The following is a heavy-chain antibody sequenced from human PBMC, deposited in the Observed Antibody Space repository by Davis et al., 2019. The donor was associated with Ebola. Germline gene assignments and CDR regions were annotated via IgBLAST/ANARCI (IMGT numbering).Heavy chain of an antibody. CDR3: ARLGIVATF. D-gene: IGHD5-12*01. Sequence: PLETLSLTCAVSGFSISSGYYWGWIRQPPEKGLEWIGSFYSGGSTYYNPSLKSRVTISVDTSRNQFSLEVNSVTAADTAVYYCARLGIVATFWGQGTLVTVSS. CDR1: GFSISSGYY. J-gene: IGHJ4*02. V-gene: IGHV4-38-2*01. CDR2: FYSGGST.